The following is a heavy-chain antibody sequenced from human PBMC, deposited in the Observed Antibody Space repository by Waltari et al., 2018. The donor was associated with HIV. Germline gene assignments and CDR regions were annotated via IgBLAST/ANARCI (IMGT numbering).Heavy chain of an antibody. D-gene: IGHD6-6*01. Sequence: EVQLVESGGGPVKPGESLRLSCDTFGSIFNPYCMHWVRQAPGKGPEWVSSISSSGNFKHYADSVKGRFTISRDNAENSLYLQMNGLRAEDTAIYYCARDSRGSTWSLNWFDPWGQGTLVTVSS. V-gene: IGHV3-21*02. CDR2: ISSSGNFK. CDR1: GSIFNPYC. J-gene: IGHJ5*02. CDR3: ARDSRGSTWSLNWFDP.